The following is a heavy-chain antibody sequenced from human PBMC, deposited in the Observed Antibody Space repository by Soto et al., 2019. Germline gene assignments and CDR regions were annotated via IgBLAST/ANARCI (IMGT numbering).Heavy chain of an antibody. D-gene: IGHD3-9*01. Sequence: GGSLRLSCAASGFTFSSYWMHWVRQAPGKGLVWVSRINSDGSSTTYADSVKGRFTVSRDNAKNTLYLQMNSLRAEDTAVYYCARVGLAGYSNHNWFDPWGQGTLVTVSS. CDR3: ARVGLAGYSNHNWFDP. V-gene: IGHV3-74*01. CDR2: INSDGSST. J-gene: IGHJ5*02. CDR1: GFTFSSYW.